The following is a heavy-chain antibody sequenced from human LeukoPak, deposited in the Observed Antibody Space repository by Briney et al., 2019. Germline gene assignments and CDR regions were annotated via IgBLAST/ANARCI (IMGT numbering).Heavy chain of an antibody. D-gene: IGHD3-22*01. Sequence: PGGSLRLSCAASGFTFSTSTMNWVRQASGKGLEWVGRIRSKTNSYATAYAASVKGRFTISRDDSRNTAYLQMNSLKAEDTAVYYCTVIVGLPTWGQGTLVTVSS. CDR2: IRSKTNSYAT. V-gene: IGHV3-73*01. J-gene: IGHJ5*02. CDR1: GFTFSTST. CDR3: TVIVGLPT.